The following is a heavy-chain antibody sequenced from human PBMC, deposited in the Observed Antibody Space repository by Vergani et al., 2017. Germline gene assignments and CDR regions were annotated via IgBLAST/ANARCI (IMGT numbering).Heavy chain of an antibody. D-gene: IGHD6-13*01. CDR3: ARGPLYSSSWYDY. J-gene: IGHJ4*02. CDR1: GGSISSYY. V-gene: IGHV4-59*01. Sequence: QVQLQESGPGLVKPSETLSLTCTVSGGSISSYYWSWFRQPPGKGLEWIGYIYYSGSTNYNPSLKSRVTISVDTSKNQFSLKLSSVTAADTAVYYCARGPLYSSSWYDYWGQGTLVTVSS. CDR2: IYYSGST.